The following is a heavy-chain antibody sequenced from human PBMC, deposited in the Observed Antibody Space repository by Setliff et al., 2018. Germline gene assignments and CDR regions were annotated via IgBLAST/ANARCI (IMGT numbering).Heavy chain of an antibody. V-gene: IGHV3-7*01. Sequence: GGLRLSCAASGFTFGSFYMTWVRQAPGKGLEWVANIRPDGSETGSVDSVKGRFTISRDNARNSLYLQMNSLRAEDTAVYYCARAHRFFSDTSGYFYDQGRSAFDVWGQGTMVTVSS. J-gene: IGHJ3*01. CDR2: IRPDGSET. D-gene: IGHD3-22*01. CDR3: ARAHRFFSDTSGYFYDQGRSAFDV. CDR1: GFTFGSFY.